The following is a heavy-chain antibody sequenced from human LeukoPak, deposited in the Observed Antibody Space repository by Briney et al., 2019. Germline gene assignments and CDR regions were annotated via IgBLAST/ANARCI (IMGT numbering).Heavy chain of an antibody. V-gene: IGHV3-23*01. CDR2: ISFSGGST. CDR3: AKSQPAAISWFDP. J-gene: IGHJ5*02. D-gene: IGHD2-2*02. CDR1: GFTFSIYA. Sequence: GGSLRLSCAASGFTFSIYAMSWVRQAPGKGLEWVSAISFSGGSTCYADSVKGRFTISRDNSKNTLYLQMNSLRVEDTAVYYCAKSQPAAISWFDPWGQGTLVTVSS.